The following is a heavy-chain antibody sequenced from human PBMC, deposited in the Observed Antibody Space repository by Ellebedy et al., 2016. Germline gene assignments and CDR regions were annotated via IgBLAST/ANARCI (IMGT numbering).Heavy chain of an antibody. CDR3: ARGDVVGYYMDV. D-gene: IGHD3-10*01. V-gene: IGHV3-7*01. Sequence: GGSLRLSCAASGFTFSSYWMTWVRQAPGKGLEWVANIKEDGSKKSYVDSVKGRFTISRDNAKNTLYLQMNSLRAEDTSMYYCARGDVVGYYMDVWGKGTTVTVSS. CDR1: GFTFSSYW. J-gene: IGHJ6*03. CDR2: IKEDGSKK.